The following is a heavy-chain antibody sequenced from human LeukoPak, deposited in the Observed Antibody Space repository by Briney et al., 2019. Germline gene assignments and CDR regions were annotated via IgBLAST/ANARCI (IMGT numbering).Heavy chain of an antibody. Sequence: GGSLRLSCAASDFTFSNYAMIWVRQGPGKGLEWVAALSGSGSTTYYADSVKGRFTIYRDNSKKTLYLQMSSLRGEDTAIYYCANGKSEYSGGWPRGTLWGQGTLVTVSS. CDR2: LSGSGSTT. CDR3: ANGKSEYSGGWPRGTL. V-gene: IGHV3-23*01. CDR1: DFTFSNYA. D-gene: IGHD6-19*01. J-gene: IGHJ4*02.